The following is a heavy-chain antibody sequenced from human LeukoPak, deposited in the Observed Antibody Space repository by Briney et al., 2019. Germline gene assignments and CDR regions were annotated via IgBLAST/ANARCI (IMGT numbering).Heavy chain of an antibody. Sequence: GGSLRLSCAASGFTFSRYAMSWVRQAPAKGREWVSAISGSVGSKYYADSVKGRLTISRDNSKNTLYLQMNSLRAEDTAVYYRAKDYYGDHSFTDYWGQGTLVTVSS. CDR1: GFTFSRYA. J-gene: IGHJ4*02. V-gene: IGHV3-23*01. CDR2: ISGSVGSK. CDR3: AKDYYGDHSFTDY. D-gene: IGHD4-17*01.